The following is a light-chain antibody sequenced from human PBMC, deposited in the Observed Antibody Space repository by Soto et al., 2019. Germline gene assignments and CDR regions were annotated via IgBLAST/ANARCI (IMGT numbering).Light chain of an antibody. CDR2: EVS. CDR1: SSNIGDHF. CDR3: SSYTSSSTLGV. J-gene: IGLJ1*01. Sequence: QSVLTQPPSVSGSPGQRITISCSGDSSNIGDHFVYWYQKVPGKAPKLMIYEVSNRPSGVSNRFSGSKSGNTASLTISGLQAEDEADYYCSSYTSSSTLGVLGTGTKVT. V-gene: IGLV2-14*01.